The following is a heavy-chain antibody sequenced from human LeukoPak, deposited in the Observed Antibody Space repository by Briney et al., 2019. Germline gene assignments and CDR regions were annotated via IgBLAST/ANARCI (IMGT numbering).Heavy chain of an antibody. J-gene: IGHJ6*02. D-gene: IGHD5-12*01. Sequence: PSETLSLTCAVYGGSFSGYYWSWIRQPPGKGLEWIGEINHSGSTNYNPSLKSRVTISVDTSKNQFSLKPSSVTAADTAVYYCARDIARRMDVWGQGTTVTVSS. CDR2: INHSGST. CDR1: GGSFSGYY. CDR3: ARDIARRMDV. V-gene: IGHV4-34*01.